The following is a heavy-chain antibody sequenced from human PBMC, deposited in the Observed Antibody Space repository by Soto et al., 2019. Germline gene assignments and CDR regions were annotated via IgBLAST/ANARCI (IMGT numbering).Heavy chain of an antibody. CDR1: GGSISNSY. V-gene: IGHV4-4*07. CDR3: ARGVRGASNWFDP. CDR2: IFTSGNT. J-gene: IGHJ5*02. D-gene: IGHD3-10*02. Sequence: ASETLSLTCTVSGGSISNSYWYWIRQPAGKGLEWIGRIFTSGNTNYSPSLKSRVIMSVDTSKNQFSLKMRSVTAADTAVYYCARGVRGASNWFDPWGQGTLVTVSS.